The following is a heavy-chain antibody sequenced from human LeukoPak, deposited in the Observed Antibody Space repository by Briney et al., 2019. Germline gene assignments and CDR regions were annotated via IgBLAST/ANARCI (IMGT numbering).Heavy chain of an antibody. Sequence: GGFLRLSCAASGISVSNDYMSWVRQAPGKGLEWVSAIYADGYTRDAASVKGRFSISRHNSKNTVYLQMDNLRPEGTAVYYCARDRRGEKDFDVWGPGTMVTVSS. CDR2: IYADGYT. CDR3: ARDRRGEKDFDV. CDR1: GISVSNDY. V-gene: IGHV3-53*04. J-gene: IGHJ3*01.